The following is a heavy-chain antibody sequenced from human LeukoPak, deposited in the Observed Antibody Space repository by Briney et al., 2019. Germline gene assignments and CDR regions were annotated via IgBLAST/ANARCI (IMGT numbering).Heavy chain of an antibody. CDR3: AKDPVNHCASSVCYGLQS. V-gene: IGHV3-30*02. J-gene: IGHJ5*02. D-gene: IGHD3-22*01. Sequence: GGSLRLSCVASGFSLSEYGIHWVRQAPGKGLEWLSFIRYDDSEYYADSVKGRFAISRDNSKNTLFLQMPSLRSEDTAVYYCAKDPVNHCASSVCYGLQSWGQGTLVIVSS. CDR2: IRYDDSE. CDR1: GFSLSEYG.